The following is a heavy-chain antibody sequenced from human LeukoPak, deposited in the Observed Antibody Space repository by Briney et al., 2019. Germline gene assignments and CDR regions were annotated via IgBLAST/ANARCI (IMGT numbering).Heavy chain of an antibody. J-gene: IGHJ4*02. CDR1: GGSISSGSYY. D-gene: IGHD3-10*01. Sequence: SETLSLTCSVSGGSISSGSYYWSWIRQPAGKGLEWIGRIYTSGSTNYNPSLKSRVTISVDTSKNQVSLKLSSVTAADTAVYYCARANYYGSGSYDYWGQGTLVTVSS. CDR3: ARANYYGSGSYDY. CDR2: IYTSGST. V-gene: IGHV4-61*02.